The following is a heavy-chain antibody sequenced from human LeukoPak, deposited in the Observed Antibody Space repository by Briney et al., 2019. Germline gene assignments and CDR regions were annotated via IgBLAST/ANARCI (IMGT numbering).Heavy chain of an antibody. J-gene: IGHJ5*02. Sequence: PRASVKVSCKASGYSFTSYDINWVRQTTGQGLEWMGWMSPNSGDTGYAQKFQGRVTMTRDTSISTAYMELSSLTSEDTAVYYCVRDYGGNSGWFDPWGQGTLVTVSS. V-gene: IGHV1-8*01. CDR2: MSPNSGDT. CDR1: GYSFTSYD. D-gene: IGHD4-23*01. CDR3: VRDYGGNSGWFDP.